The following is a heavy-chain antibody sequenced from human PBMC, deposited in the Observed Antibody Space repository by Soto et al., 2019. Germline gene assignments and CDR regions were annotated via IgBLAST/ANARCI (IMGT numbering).Heavy chain of an antibody. J-gene: IGHJ6*02. D-gene: IGHD3-22*01. CDR3: AGGVVVVTPYGMDV. CDR1: RYTFSSYY. CDR2: INPSGGST. V-gene: IGHV1-46*01. Sequence: SLNATCKTSRYTFSSYYMHWVRQAPGQGLEWMGIINPSGGSTSYAQKFQGRITMTRDTSTSTVYMELSSLRSENTAVYYCAGGVVVVTPYGMDVWG.